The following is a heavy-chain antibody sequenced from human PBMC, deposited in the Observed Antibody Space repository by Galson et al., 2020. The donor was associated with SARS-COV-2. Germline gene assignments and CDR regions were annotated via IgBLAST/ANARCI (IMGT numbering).Heavy chain of an antibody. Sequence: ASVKVSCKASGYTFTSYGIIWVRQAPGQGLEWMGWISVYNGNTNYAQKFQGRVTMTTDTSTSTAYMELSRLTSDDTAVYYCTRGSNSSPFYHFDPWGQGTLVTVSS. CDR1: GYTFTSYG. J-gene: IGHJ5*02. V-gene: IGHV1-18*04. CDR3: TRGSNSSPFYHFDP. D-gene: IGHD3-10*01. CDR2: ISVYNGNT.